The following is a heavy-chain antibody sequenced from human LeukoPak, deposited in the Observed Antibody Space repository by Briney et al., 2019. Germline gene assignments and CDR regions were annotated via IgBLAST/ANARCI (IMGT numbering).Heavy chain of an antibody. J-gene: IGHJ5*02. CDR2: FNPNSGGT. CDR3: ARDTTRDNWFDP. D-gene: IGHD1-26*01. V-gene: IGHV1-2*02. Sequence: ASVKVSCKASGYTFTGYYMHWVRQAPGQGLEWMGWFNPNSGGTNYAQKFQGRVTMTRDTSISTAYMELSGLRSDDTAVYYCARDTTRDNWFDPWGQGTLVTVSS. CDR1: GYTFTGYY.